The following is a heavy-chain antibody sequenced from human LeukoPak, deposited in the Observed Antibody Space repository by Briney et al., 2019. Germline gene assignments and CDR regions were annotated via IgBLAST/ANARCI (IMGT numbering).Heavy chain of an antibody. CDR2: ISAYNGNT. CDR3: ARDFKGATLLYHAFDI. V-gene: IGHV1-18*01. CDR1: GYTFTRYG. J-gene: IGHJ3*02. Sequence: GASVKVSCKASGYTFTRYGMSWVRQAPGQGLEWIGWISAYNGNTNYAQKLQGRVTMTTDTSTSTAYMELRSLRSDDTAVYYCARDFKGATLLYHAFDIWGQGTMVTVSS. D-gene: IGHD1-26*01.